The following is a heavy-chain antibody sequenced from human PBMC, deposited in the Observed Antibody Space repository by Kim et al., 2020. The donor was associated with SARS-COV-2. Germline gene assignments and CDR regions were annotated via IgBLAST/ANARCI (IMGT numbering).Heavy chain of an antibody. CDR2: ISYDGSNK. CDR3: ARDGYCSSTSCYRPFYYYYYGMDV. J-gene: IGHJ6*02. Sequence: GGSLRLSCAASGFTFSSYGMHWVRQAPGKGLEWVAVISYDGSNKYYADSVKGRFTISRDNSKNTLYLQMNSLRAEDTAVYYCARDGYCSSTSCYRPFYYYYYGMDVWGQGTTVTVSS. D-gene: IGHD2-2*03. CDR1: GFTFSSYG. V-gene: IGHV3-33*05.